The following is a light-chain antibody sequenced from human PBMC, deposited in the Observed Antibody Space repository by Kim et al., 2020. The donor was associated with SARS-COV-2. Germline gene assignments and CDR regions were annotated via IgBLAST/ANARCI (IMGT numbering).Light chain of an antibody. Sequence: SASVGDRGTITCRASQGINNYLAGFQQNPGKAPKSLIYGASTLHRGVTSKFSGSGFGTDFTLTISDLQPEDFASYYCQQYNVYPYTFGQGTKLEI. CDR3: QQYNVYPYT. J-gene: IGKJ2*01. CDR2: GAS. V-gene: IGKV1-16*02. CDR1: QGINNY.